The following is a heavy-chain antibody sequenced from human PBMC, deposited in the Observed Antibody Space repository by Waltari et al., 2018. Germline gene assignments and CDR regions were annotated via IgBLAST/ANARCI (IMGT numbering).Heavy chain of an antibody. D-gene: IGHD3-3*01. CDR1: GGTFSRYY. CDR2: IYYSGST. CDR3: ATSTIFGVVKYTDAFDI. J-gene: IGHJ3*02. Sequence: QVQLQESGPGLVKPSEPLSLTCTVPGGTFSRYYWSWIRQPPGKGLEWIGYIYYSGSTNYNPSLKSRVTISVDTSKNQFSLKLSSVTAADTAVYYCATSTIFGVVKYTDAFDIWGQGTMVTVSS. V-gene: IGHV4-59*01.